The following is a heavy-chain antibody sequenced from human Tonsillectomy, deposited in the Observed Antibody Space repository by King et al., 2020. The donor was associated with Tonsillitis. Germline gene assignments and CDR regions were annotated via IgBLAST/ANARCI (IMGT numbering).Heavy chain of an antibody. CDR3: ARPRSGSGSAFDI. Sequence: VQLQQWGAGLLKPSETLSLTCAVYGGSFSGYYWSWIRQPPGKGLEWIGEINHSGSTNYNPSLKSRVTISVDTSKNQFSLKLSSVTAADTAVYYCARPRSGSGSAFDICGQGTMVTVSS. V-gene: IGHV4-34*01. CDR1: GGSFSGYY. D-gene: IGHD1-26*01. J-gene: IGHJ3*02. CDR2: INHSGST.